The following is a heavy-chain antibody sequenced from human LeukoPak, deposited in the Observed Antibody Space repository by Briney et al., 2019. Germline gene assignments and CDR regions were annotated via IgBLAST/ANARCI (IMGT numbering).Heavy chain of an antibody. CDR2: MNPNTGNT. V-gene: IGHV1-8*03. CDR3: ARGNYSGKYWGRYYFDY. Sequence: ASVKVSCKASGYTFTSYDINWVRQASGQGLEWMGWMNPNTGNTGYAQKFQGRVTITRNTSISTVYMELSSLRSEDTAVYYCARGNYSGKYWGRYYFDYWGQGTLVTVSS. D-gene: IGHD1-26*01. CDR1: GYTFTSYD. J-gene: IGHJ4*02.